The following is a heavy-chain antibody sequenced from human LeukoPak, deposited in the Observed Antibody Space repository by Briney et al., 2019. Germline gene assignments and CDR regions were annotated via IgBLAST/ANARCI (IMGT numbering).Heavy chain of an antibody. CDR1: GYTFTGYY. D-gene: IGHD6-13*01. CDR2: INPNSGGT. CDR3: ARGGSQQLGTLGYFDY. V-gene: IGHV1-2*02. J-gene: IGHJ4*02. Sequence: ASVKVSCKASGYTFTGYYMHWVRQAPGQGLGGMGWINPNSGGTNYAQKFQGRVTMTRDTSISTAYMELSRLRSDDTAVYYCARGGSQQLGTLGYFDYWGQGTLVTVSS.